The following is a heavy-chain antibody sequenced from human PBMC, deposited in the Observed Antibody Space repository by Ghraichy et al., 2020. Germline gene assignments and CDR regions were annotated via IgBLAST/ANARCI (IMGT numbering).Heavy chain of an antibody. V-gene: IGHV4-4*07. CDR2: IHTSGTT. D-gene: IGHD6-6*01. Sequence: SETLSLTCTVSGGSISRYYWSWIRQPAGKGLEWIGRIHTSGTTNYNPSLRSRVTMSVDTSKNQFSLRLTSVTAADTAVYYCAKSEFSSTIYGMDVWGQGTTVTVSS. CDR1: GGSISRYY. CDR3: AKSEFSSTIYGMDV. J-gene: IGHJ6*02.